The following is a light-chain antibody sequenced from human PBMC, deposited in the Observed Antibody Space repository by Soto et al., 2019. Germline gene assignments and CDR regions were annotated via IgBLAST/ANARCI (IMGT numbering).Light chain of an antibody. V-gene: IGKV1-8*01. CDR1: QGISTY. J-gene: IGKJ4*01. Sequence: IRMTQSPSSLSASTGDIVTITVRASQGISTYLAWYQQKPGKAPKFLIYAASTLQSGVPSRFSGSGSGTHFTLTVSNLQSEDFATYYCHQYYTYPPTFGGGTKVDIK. CDR2: AAS. CDR3: HQYYTYPPT.